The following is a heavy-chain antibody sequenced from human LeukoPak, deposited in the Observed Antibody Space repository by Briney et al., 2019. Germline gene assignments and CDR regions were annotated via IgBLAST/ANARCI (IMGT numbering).Heavy chain of an antibody. D-gene: IGHD5-18*01. CDR2: INHSGST. CDR3: ARVDTAMAIDY. V-gene: IGHV4-34*01. Sequence: SETLSLTCAVYGGSFSGCYWSWIRQPPGKGLEWIGEINHSGSTNYNPSLKSRVTISVDTSKNQFSLKLSSVTAADTAVYYCARVDTAMAIDYWGQGTLVTVSS. J-gene: IGHJ4*02. CDR1: GGSFSGCY.